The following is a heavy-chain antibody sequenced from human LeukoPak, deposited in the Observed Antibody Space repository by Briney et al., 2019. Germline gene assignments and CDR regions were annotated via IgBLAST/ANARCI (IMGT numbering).Heavy chain of an antibody. CDR2: ISGDGGST. J-gene: IGHJ4*02. CDR3: AKDITGYSSGWYDY. CDR1: GFTFRDSA. D-gene: IGHD6-19*01. Sequence: GGSLRLSCAASGFTFRDSAMSWVRQAPGKGLEWVSLISGDGGSTYYADSVKGRFTISRDNSKNSLYLQMNSLRTEDTALYYCAKDITGYSSGWYDYWGQGTLVTVSS. V-gene: IGHV3-43*02.